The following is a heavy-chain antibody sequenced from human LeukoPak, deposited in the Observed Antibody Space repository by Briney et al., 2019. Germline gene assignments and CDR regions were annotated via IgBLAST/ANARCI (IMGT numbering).Heavy chain of an antibody. CDR2: IYHSGST. D-gene: IGHD5-12*01. Sequence: SETLSLTCTVSGGSISSYYWSWIRQPPGKGLEWIGYIYHSGSTNCNPSLKSRVTISVDTSKNQFSLKLSSVTAADTAVYYCARDGYSGNDGLWGQGTLVTVSS. J-gene: IGHJ4*02. CDR3: ARDGYSGNDGL. V-gene: IGHV4-59*01. CDR1: GGSISSYY.